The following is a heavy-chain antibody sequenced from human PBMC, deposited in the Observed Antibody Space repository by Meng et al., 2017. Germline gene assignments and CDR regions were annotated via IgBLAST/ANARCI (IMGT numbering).Heavy chain of an antibody. V-gene: IGHV1-2*06. J-gene: IGHJ4*02. CDR2: INPNSGGT. CDR1: GYTFTGYY. Sequence: QVQLGQSGAEVKKPGASVKVSCKASGYTFTGYYMHWVRQAPGQVLEWMGRINPNSGGTNYAQKFQGRVTMTRDTSISTAYMELSRLRSDDTAVYYCARGGTYYYGSGSYYLNRYYFDYWGQGTLVTVSS. CDR3: ARGGTYYYGSGSYYLNRYYFDY. D-gene: IGHD3-10*01.